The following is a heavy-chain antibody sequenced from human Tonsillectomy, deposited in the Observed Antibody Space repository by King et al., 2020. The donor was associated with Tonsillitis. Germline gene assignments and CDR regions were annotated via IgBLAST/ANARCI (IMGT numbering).Heavy chain of an antibody. CDR2: IYYTGST. CDR3: ARGGGVEEYYYDSRGYYLFDY. CDR1: GGSISSYY. J-gene: IGHJ4*02. D-gene: IGHD3-22*01. V-gene: IGHV4-59*01. Sequence: QLQESGPGLVKPSETLSLTCTVSGGSISSYYWSWIRQPPGKGLEWIGYIYYTGSTNYNPSLKSRGTISVDTSKNQFSLKLSSVTAADTAVYYCARGGGVEEYYYDSRGYYLFDYWGQGTLVTVSS.